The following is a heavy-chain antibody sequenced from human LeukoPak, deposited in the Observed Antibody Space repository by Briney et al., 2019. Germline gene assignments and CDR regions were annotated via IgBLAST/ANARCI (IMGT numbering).Heavy chain of an antibody. Sequence: EASETLSLTCTVSSGSIGSSSNYWGWIRQAPGKGLEWIGNVYYSGSTYYNPSLKSRVTISVDTSKNQFSLKLSSVTAADTAVYYCARGVGANLDYWGQGTLVTVSS. D-gene: IGHD1-26*01. CDR1: SGSIGSSSNY. CDR2: VYYSGST. V-gene: IGHV4-39*01. J-gene: IGHJ4*02. CDR3: ARGVGANLDY.